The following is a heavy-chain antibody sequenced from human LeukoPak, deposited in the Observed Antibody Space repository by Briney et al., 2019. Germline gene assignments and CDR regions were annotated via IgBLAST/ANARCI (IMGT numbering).Heavy chain of an antibody. J-gene: IGHJ6*02. CDR2: ISYDGSNK. CDR3: ARENMVRGVTGMGV. CDR1: GFTFSSYA. Sequence: GGSPRLSCAASGFTFSSYAMHWVRQAPGKGLEWVAVISYDGSNKYYADSVKGRFTISRDNSKNTLYLQMNSLRAEDTAVYYCARENMVRGVTGMGVWGQGTTVTVSS. D-gene: IGHD3-10*01. V-gene: IGHV3-30-3*01.